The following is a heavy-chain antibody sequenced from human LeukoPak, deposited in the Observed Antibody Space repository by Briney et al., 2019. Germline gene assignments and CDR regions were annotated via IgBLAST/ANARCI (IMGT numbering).Heavy chain of an antibody. D-gene: IGHD5-12*01. V-gene: IGHV1-69*13. J-gene: IGHJ4*02. CDR3: AIPKRGYSHGHFDF. Sequence: SVKVSCKASGGAFNTFALNWVRQAPGQGLEWMGGIIPIFHKTDYSQKFQGRVTITADESTTTVYMELSSVTSEDAAIYYCAIPKRGYSHGHFDFWGQGTLVTVSS. CDR1: GGAFNTFA. CDR2: IIPIFHKT.